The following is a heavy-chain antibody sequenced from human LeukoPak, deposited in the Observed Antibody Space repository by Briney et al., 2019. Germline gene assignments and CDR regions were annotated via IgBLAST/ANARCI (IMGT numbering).Heavy chain of an antibody. CDR2: MNPNSGNT. J-gene: IGHJ5*02. V-gene: IGHV1-8*01. CDR3: ARRAYYYDSSGYHHNWFDP. CDR1: GYTFTSYD. Sequence: ASVKVSCKASGYTFTSYDINWVRQATGQGLEWMGWMNPNSGNTGYAQKFQGRVTITTDESTSTAYMELSSLRSEDTAVYYCARRAYYYDSSGYHHNWFDPWGQGTLVTVSS. D-gene: IGHD3-22*01.